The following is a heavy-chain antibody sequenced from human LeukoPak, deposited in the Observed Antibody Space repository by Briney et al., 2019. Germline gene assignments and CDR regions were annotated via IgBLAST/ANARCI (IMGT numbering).Heavy chain of an antibody. J-gene: IGHJ4*02. CDR2: ISGSGGST. Sequence: GGSLRLSCAASGFTFRIYGMSWVRQAPGKGLEWVSGISGSGGSTYYADSVKGRFTISRDNSKNTLYLQMNSLRAEDTAVYYCAKDIGDYYDSSGYYGYWGQGTLVTVSS. CDR3: AKDIGDYYDSSGYYGY. CDR1: GFTFRIYG. D-gene: IGHD3-22*01. V-gene: IGHV3-23*01.